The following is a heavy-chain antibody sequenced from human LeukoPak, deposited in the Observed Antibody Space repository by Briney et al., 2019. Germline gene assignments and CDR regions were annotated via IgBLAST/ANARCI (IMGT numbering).Heavy chain of an antibody. CDR3: ARAGGGSGEFDY. V-gene: IGHV1-2*04. D-gene: IGHD3-10*01. CDR2: INPNSGGA. Sequence: ASVKVSCKASGYTFADYFIHWVRQAPGQGLEWMGRINPNSGGAEYAPKFQGWVTMTRDTSISTAYVEVSRLISDDTAVSYCARAGGGSGEFDYWGQGTLVTVSS. CDR1: GYTFADYF. J-gene: IGHJ4*02.